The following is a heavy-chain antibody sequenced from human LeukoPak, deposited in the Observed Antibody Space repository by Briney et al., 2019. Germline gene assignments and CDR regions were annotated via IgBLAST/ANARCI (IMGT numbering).Heavy chain of an antibody. Sequence: PGGSLRLSCAVSGFAFGSFGMSWVRQAPGKGLEWVSGISGGGKTNYADSVKGRFTISRDNSENTLYLQMNSLRAEDTAVYYCARVGAHSRYYFDYWGQGTLVTVSS. CDR1: GFAFGSFG. CDR3: ARVGAHSRYYFDY. J-gene: IGHJ4*02. D-gene: IGHD2-15*01. CDR2: ISGGGKT. V-gene: IGHV3-23*01.